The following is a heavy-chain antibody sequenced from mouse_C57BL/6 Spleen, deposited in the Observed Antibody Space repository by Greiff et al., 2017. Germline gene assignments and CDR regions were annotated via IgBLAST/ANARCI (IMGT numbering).Heavy chain of an antibody. CDR3: TREDYYASDY. D-gene: IGHD1-1*01. V-gene: IGHV5-9-1*02. Sequence: EVKLVESGEGLVKPGASLKLSCAASGFTFSSYAMSWVRQTPEKRLEWVAYISSGGDYIYYADTVKGRFTISRDNARNTLYLQMSSLKSEDTAMYYCTREDYYASDYWGQGTTLTVSS. CDR1: GFTFSSYA. J-gene: IGHJ2*01. CDR2: ISSGGDYI.